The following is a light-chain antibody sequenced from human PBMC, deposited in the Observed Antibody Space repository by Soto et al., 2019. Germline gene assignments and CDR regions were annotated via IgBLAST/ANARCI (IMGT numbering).Light chain of an antibody. CDR3: QQYNNWPPLT. CDR2: GAS. CDR1: QNVNHN. Sequence: EIVMTQSPATLSVSPGERVTLSCRARQNVNHNLGWYQQKPGQAPRLLIYGASTRATGIPARFSGSGSGTEFTLTINSLQSEDFAFYYCQQYNNWPPLTFGGGTRVEMK. J-gene: IGKJ4*01. V-gene: IGKV3-15*01.